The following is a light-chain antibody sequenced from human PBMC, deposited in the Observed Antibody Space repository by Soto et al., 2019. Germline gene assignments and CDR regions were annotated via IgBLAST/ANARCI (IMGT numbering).Light chain of an antibody. CDR1: QSISRY. Sequence: DIQMTQSTSSLSASVGDRVTITCRASQSISRYLNWYQQITGKAPNLLIYFAASLQSEGPSRFISSGSWTDFTLTITSLQPEDFATDYCQQSYVTPITFGQGTRLEIK. CDR3: QQSYVTPIT. CDR2: FAA. V-gene: IGKV1-39*01. J-gene: IGKJ5*01.